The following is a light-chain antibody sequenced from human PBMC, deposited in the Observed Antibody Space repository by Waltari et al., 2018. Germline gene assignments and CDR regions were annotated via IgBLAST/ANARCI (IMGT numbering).Light chain of an antibody. J-gene: IGLJ2*01. CDR1: SSNIGSNY. CDR2: MTS. Sequence: QSVLTQPLSASGTPGQRITISCFGGSSNIGSNYVYWYQQLPGTAPKLLIYMTSQRPSGVPDRFSGSKSGTSASLAISGLRSEDEADYYCATWDDSLSVVVFGGGTKLTVL. CDR3: ATWDDSLSVVV. V-gene: IGLV1-47*01.